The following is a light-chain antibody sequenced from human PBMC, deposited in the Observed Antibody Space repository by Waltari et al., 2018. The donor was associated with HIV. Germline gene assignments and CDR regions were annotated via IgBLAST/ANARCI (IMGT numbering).Light chain of an antibody. Sequence: ASQDIDNWLAWYHQKPGRAPKLLISMTSVLESGVPSRFRGSGSGTTFTLTITGLQPDDIGTYFCQQYSTHYAFGQGTRVE. CDR3: QQYSTHYA. CDR2: MTS. V-gene: IGKV1-5*03. CDR1: QDIDNW. J-gene: IGKJ2*01.